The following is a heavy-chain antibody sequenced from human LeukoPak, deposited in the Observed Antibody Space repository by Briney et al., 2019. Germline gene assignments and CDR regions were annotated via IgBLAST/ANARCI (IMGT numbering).Heavy chain of an antibody. CDR2: IYYSGST. CDR1: GGSIRSYY. J-gene: IGHJ4*02. D-gene: IGHD4-17*01. V-gene: IGHV4-59*01. Sequence: PSETLSLTCTVSGGSIRSYYSSWIRQPPGKGLEWIGYIYYSGSTNYNPSLKSRVSISVDTSKNQFSLKLSSVTAADTAVYYCARTGSTVTMLYPFDHWGQGTLVTVSS. CDR3: ARTGSTVTMLYPFDH.